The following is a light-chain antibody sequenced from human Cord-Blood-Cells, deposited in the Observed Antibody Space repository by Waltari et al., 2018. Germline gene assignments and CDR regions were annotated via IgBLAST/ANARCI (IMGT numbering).Light chain of an antibody. J-gene: IGLJ3*02. Sequence: QSALTQPASVSGSPGQSITISCTGTSSHGGGYNYVSLYQQHPGKAPKLVIYEVSKRPSGVSNRFSGSKSGNTASLTISGLQAEDEADYYCSSYTSSSTWVFGGGTKLTVL. CDR2: EVS. CDR3: SSYTSSSTWV. V-gene: IGLV2-14*01. CDR1: SSHGGGYNY.